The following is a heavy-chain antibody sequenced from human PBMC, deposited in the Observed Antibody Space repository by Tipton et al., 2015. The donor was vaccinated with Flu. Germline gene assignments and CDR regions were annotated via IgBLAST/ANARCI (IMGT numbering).Heavy chain of an antibody. CDR1: GGSISGYY. V-gene: IGHV4-59*01. CDR2: IYYSGST. Sequence: TLSLTCTVSGGSISGYYWSWIRQPPGKGLEWIAYIYYSGSTNYNPSLKSRVTISVDMSKNQFSLKLNSVTAADTAVYYCARAFGSGTYSIHYFADWGQGALVTVSS. CDR3: ARAFGSGTYSIHYFAD. J-gene: IGHJ4*02. D-gene: IGHD3-10*01.